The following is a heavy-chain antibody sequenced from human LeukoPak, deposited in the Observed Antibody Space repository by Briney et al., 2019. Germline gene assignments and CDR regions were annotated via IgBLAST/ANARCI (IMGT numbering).Heavy chain of an antibody. CDR3: ARGRASGLWFGESNKRGYYYYYGMDV. J-gene: IGHJ6*02. Sequence: PGRSLRLSCAASGFTFSSYGMHWVRQAPGKGLEWVAVISYDGSNKYYADSVKGRFTISRDNSKNTLYMQMNSLRAEDTAVYYCARGRASGLWFGESNKRGYYYYYGMDVWGQGATVTVSS. CDR2: ISYDGSNK. CDR1: GFTFSSYG. D-gene: IGHD3-10*01. V-gene: IGHV3-30*03.